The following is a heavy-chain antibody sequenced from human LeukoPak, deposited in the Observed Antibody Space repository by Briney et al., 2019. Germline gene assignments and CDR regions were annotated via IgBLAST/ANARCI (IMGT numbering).Heavy chain of an antibody. Sequence: GGSLRLSCAASGFTFSSDGMDWGRQAPGKGLEWGAFIRYDGSNKYYADSVKGRFTISRDNSKNTLYLQMNSLRAEDTAVYYCAKASSGYYYVGDGDAFAIWGQGTMVTVSS. V-gene: IGHV3-30*02. D-gene: IGHD3-22*01. CDR1: GFTFSSDG. CDR3: AKASSGYYYVGDGDAFAI. J-gene: IGHJ3*02. CDR2: IRYDGSNK.